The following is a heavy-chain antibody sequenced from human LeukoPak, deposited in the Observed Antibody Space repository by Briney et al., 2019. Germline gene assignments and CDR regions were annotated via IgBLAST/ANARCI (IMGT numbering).Heavy chain of an antibody. V-gene: IGHV1-2*02. CDR1: GYTFTGCY. Sequence: ASVKVSCKASGYTFTGCYMHWVRQAPGQGLEWMGWINPNSGGTNYAQKFQGRVTMTRDTSISTAYMELSRLRSDDTAVYYCARVLRGNGRCDYWGQGTLVTVSS. D-gene: IGHD3-10*01. CDR3: ARVLRGNGRCDY. CDR2: INPNSGGT. J-gene: IGHJ4*02.